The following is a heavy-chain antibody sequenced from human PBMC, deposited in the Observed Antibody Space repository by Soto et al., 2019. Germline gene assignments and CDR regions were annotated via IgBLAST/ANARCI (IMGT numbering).Heavy chain of an antibody. D-gene: IGHD2-2*01. Sequence: EVQLLEAGGGLVQPGGSLRLSCAASVFTFSSYAMSWVRQAPGKGLEWVSAISGSGGSTYYADSVKGRFTISRDNSKNTLYLQMNSLRAEDTAVYYCAKRSGEYCSSTSCPRGAFDIWGQGTMVTVSS. J-gene: IGHJ3*02. CDR2: ISGSGGST. V-gene: IGHV3-23*01. CDR1: VFTFSSYA. CDR3: AKRSGEYCSSTSCPRGAFDI.